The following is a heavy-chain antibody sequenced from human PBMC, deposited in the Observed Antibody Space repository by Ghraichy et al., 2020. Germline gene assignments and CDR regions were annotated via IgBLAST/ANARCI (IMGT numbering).Heavy chain of an antibody. CDR1: GGSISSYY. J-gene: IGHJ5*02. Sequence: SETLSLTCTVSGGSISSYYWSWIRQPAGKGLEWIGRIYTSGSTNYNPSLKSRVTMSVDTSKNQFSLKLSSVTAADTAVYYCARDIQTTVTTRYNWFDPWGQGTLVTVSS. CDR3: ARDIQTTVTTRYNWFDP. V-gene: IGHV4-4*07. CDR2: IYTSGST. D-gene: IGHD4-17*01.